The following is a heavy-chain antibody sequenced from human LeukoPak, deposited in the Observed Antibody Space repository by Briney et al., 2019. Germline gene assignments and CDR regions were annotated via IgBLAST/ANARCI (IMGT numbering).Heavy chain of an antibody. CDR3: ATRGYYSYYFGY. Sequence: GGSLRLSCAASGFTVGSYWMSWVRQAPGKGLEWVANIKQDGSEKYYVDSVKGRFTISRDNAKNSLYLQMNSLRAEDTAVYYCATRGYYSYYFGYWGQGTLVTVSS. CDR2: IKQDGSEK. D-gene: IGHD3-16*01. V-gene: IGHV3-7*05. J-gene: IGHJ4*02. CDR1: GFTVGSYW.